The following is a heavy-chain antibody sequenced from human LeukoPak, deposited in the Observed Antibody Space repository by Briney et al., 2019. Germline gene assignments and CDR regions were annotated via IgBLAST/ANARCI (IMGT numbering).Heavy chain of an antibody. CDR1: GFAFGNYE. D-gene: IGHD1-14*01. CDR2: IRNSGDTV. V-gene: IGHV3-48*03. J-gene: IGHJ5*02. Sequence: PGGSLRLSCAASGFAFGNYEMNWVRQAPGKGLEWLSYIRNSGDTVYYADSVKGRFTISRDNAQNSLYLQMNNLRAEDTALYYCAREAGFGDNWFDPWGQGTLVTVSS. CDR3: AREAGFGDNWFDP.